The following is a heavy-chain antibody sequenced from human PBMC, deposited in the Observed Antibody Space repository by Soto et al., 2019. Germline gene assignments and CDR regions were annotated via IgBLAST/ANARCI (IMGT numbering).Heavy chain of an antibody. J-gene: IGHJ6*02. CDR2: ISYDGSNK. CDR1: GFTFSSYA. CDR3: ARDAKQQLGHYYYYYGMDV. Sequence: ESGGGVVQPGRSLRLSCAASGFTFSSYAMHWVRQAPGKGLEWVAVISYDGSNKYYADSVKGRFTISRDNSKNTLYLQMNSLRAEDTAVYYCARDAKQQLGHYYYYYGMDVWGQGTTVTVSS. V-gene: IGHV3-30-3*01. D-gene: IGHD6-13*01.